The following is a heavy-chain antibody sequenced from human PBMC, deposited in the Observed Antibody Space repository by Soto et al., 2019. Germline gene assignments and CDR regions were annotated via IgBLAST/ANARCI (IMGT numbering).Heavy chain of an antibody. Sequence: QMRLQESGSGLVKPSQTLSLTCAVSGGSISSGGYAWNWIRQPPGKGLEWIGYIYHSGYTSYNPSLKTRVTRSVDTSKNPCSLTLSFVTAADTAVYYCARDSRTGNYFDPWGQGTLVTVSS. D-gene: IGHD1-7*01. CDR3: ARDSRTGNYFDP. CDR2: IYHSGYT. CDR1: GGSISSGGYA. J-gene: IGHJ5*02. V-gene: IGHV4-30-2*01.